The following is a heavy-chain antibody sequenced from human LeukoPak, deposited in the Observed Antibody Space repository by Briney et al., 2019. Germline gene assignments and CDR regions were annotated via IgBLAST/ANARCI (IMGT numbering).Heavy chain of an antibody. J-gene: IGHJ4*02. D-gene: IGHD3-3*01. CDR2: IYPGDSDT. CDR3: ARQYDFWSGLFDY. Sequence: GESLKISCLGIHYSFTSYWIGWVRQMPGKGLEWMGIIYPGDSDTRYSPSFQGQVTIAADKSISTAYLQWSSLKASDTAMYYCARQYDFWSGLFDYWGQGTLVTVSS. V-gene: IGHV5-51*01. CDR1: HYSFTSYW.